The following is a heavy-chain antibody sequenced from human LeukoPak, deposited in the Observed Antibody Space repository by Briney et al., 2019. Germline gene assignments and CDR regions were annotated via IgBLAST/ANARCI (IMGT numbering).Heavy chain of an antibody. CDR2: ISSSSSYI. J-gene: IGHJ4*02. D-gene: IGHD3-16*01. V-gene: IGHV3-21*01. CDR1: GFTFSSYS. Sequence: GGSLRLSRAASGFTFSSYSMNWVRQAPGKGLEWVSSISSSSSYIYYADSVKGRFTISRDTATNTLYLEMNSLRAEDTAVYYCSRDFVGAEDYWGQGTLVTVSS. CDR3: SRDFVGAEDY.